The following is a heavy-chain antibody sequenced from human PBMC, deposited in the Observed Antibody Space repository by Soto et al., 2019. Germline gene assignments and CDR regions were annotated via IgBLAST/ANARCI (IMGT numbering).Heavy chain of an antibody. CDR2: IYHSGNT. V-gene: IGHV4-4*02. Sequence: PSETLSLTCAVSGGSVMYSNWWSWVRQPPGKGLEWIGEIYHSGNTNYNPSLKSRVTISVDKSKNQFSLKVTSVTAADTAVYYCASVYSSSKNSGMDVWGQGTTVTVPS. J-gene: IGHJ6*02. CDR3: ASVYSSSKNSGMDV. D-gene: IGHD2-2*01. CDR1: GGSVMYSNW.